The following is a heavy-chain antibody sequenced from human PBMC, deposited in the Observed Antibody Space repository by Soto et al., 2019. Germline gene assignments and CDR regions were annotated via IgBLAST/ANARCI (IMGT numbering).Heavy chain of an antibody. Sequence: PSETLSLTCTVSGASITQYYWNWIRQSPGKGLEWIGYVHYSGTTDYNPSLRGRVTISMDTSKNHFSLKVYSVTAADTAFYFCARLTVDGRDCYYKDPWGPETLVIVSA. J-gene: IGHJ5*02. CDR3: ARLTVDGRDCYYKDP. CDR1: GASITQYY. CDR2: VHYSGTT. D-gene: IGHD3-22*01. V-gene: IGHV4-59*08.